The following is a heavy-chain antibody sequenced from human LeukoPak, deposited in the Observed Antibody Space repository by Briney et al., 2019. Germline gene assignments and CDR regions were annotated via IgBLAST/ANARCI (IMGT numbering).Heavy chain of an antibody. J-gene: IGHJ4*02. D-gene: IGHD1-20*01. CDR1: GGSISSYH. Sequence: SETLSLTCTVSGGSISSYHWSWIRQPAGKGLEWIGHININEGPKYNPSLRSRLTMSADTSTNQYSLKLSSVTAADTAVYYCAKSTRYNWNAKFDYWGQGTLVTVSS. CDR2: ININEGP. V-gene: IGHV4-4*07. CDR3: AKSTRYNWNAKFDY.